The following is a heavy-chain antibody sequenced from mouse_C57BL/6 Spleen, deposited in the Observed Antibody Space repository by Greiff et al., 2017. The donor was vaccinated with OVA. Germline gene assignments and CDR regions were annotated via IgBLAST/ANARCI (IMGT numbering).Heavy chain of an antibody. V-gene: IGHV5-17*01. CDR1: GFTFSDYG. J-gene: IGHJ1*03. CDR2: LSSGSSTI. D-gene: IGHD1-1*01. CDR3: ARPYYYGSSYDWYFDV. Sequence: EVKLVESGGGLVKPGGSLKLSCAASGFTFSDYGMHWVRQAPEKGLEWVAYLSSGSSTIYYADTVKGRFTISRDNAKHTLFLQMTSLRSEDTAMYYCARPYYYGSSYDWYFDVWGTGTTVTVSS.